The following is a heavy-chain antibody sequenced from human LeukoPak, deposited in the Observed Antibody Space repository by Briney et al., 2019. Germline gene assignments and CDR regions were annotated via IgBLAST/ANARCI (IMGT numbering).Heavy chain of an antibody. Sequence: QPGGSLRLSCAASGFTFSDYWMHWVRQAPGKGLVWVSRINSDGSSTTYADSVKGRFTISRDNAKNTLYLQMNGLRAEDTAIYYCTRSFQGYSYGQRWGQGTLVTVSS. J-gene: IGHJ4*02. CDR2: INSDGSST. V-gene: IGHV3-74*01. CDR1: GFTFSDYW. D-gene: IGHD5-18*01. CDR3: TRSFQGYSYGQR.